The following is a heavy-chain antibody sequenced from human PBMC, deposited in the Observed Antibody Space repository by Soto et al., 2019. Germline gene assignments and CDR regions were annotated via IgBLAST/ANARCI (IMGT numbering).Heavy chain of an antibody. Sequence: GTLSLSCKFSGVPISSYYWSWIRQPPVKRLEWIGHIYYSGSTNYNPSLKNRVTISVDKYKNQCSLKLSSVTAAATVVYYCARGTAYYDMLTCPAAYYFHYWGQGTL. D-gene: IGHD3-9*01. CDR3: ARGTAYYDMLTCPAAYYFHY. CDR2: IYYSGST. V-gene: IGHV4-59*01. CDR1: GVPISSYY. J-gene: IGHJ4*02.